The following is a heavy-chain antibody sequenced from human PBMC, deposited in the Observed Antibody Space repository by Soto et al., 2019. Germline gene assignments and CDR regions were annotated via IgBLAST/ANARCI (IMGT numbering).Heavy chain of an antibody. V-gene: IGHV4-59*08. CDR2: IYYRGST. CDR1: GGSISSYY. CDR3: ARQPLLAVAGHGWFDP. D-gene: IGHD6-19*01. J-gene: IGHJ5*02. Sequence: SETLSLTCTVSGGSISSYYWSWIRQPPGKGLEWIGYIYYRGSTNYNPSLKSRVTISVDTSKNQFSLKLSSVTAADTAVYYCARQPLLAVAGHGWFDPWGQGTLVTVSS.